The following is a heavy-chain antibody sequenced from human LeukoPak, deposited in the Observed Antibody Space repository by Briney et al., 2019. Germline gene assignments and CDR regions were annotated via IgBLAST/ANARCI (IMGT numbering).Heavy chain of an antibody. CDR2: IRSKANSYAT. CDR1: GFTFSGSA. CDR3: TRPVVAAPYRSRHWYFDL. D-gene: IGHD2-15*01. Sequence: GGSLTLSCAASGFTFSGSAMHWVRQASGKGLEWVGRIRSKANSYATAYAASVKGRFTISRDDSKNTAYLQMNSLKTEDTAVYYCTRPVVAAPYRSRHWYFDLWGRGTLVTVSS. V-gene: IGHV3-73*01. J-gene: IGHJ2*01.